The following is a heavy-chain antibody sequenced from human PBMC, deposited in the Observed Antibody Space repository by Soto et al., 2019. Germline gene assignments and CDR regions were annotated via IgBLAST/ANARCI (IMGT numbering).Heavy chain of an antibody. CDR1: GGSISSYY. CDR3: ARDVGYCSSTSCLGDRSGYYYYGMDV. V-gene: IGHV4-4*07. CDR2: IYTSGST. D-gene: IGHD2-2*01. J-gene: IGHJ6*02. Sequence: SETLSLTCTVSGGSISSYYWSWIRQPAGKGLEWIGRIYTSGSTNYNPSLKSRVTMSVDTSKNQFSLKLSSVTAADTAVYYCARDVGYCSSTSCLGDRSGYYYYGMDVWGQGTTVTVS.